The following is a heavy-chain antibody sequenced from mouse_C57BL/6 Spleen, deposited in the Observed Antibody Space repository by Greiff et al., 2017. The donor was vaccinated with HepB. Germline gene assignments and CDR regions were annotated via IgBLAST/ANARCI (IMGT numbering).Heavy chain of an antibody. Sequence: EVKLMESGGGLVQPGGSLKLSCAASGFTFSDYGMAWVRQAPRKGPEWVAFISNLAYSIYYADTVTGRFTISRENAKNTLYLEMSSLRSEDTAMYYCARLYYSNEDAMDYWGQGTSVTVSS. J-gene: IGHJ4*01. V-gene: IGHV5-15*01. CDR3: ARLYYSNEDAMDY. D-gene: IGHD2-5*01. CDR1: GFTFSDYG. CDR2: ISNLAYSI.